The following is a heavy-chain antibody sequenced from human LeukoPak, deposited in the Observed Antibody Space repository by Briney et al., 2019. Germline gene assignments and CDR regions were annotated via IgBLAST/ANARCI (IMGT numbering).Heavy chain of an antibody. Sequence: SVKVFCKASGGTFSSYAISWVPQAPAKGLEWMGGIIPLFGTANYAQKFQGRVTITTDESTSTAYMELSSLRSEDTAVYYCARSLASKPRYFDYWGQGTLVTVSS. V-gene: IGHV1-69*05. CDR2: IIPLFGTA. CDR1: GGTFSSYA. CDR3: ARSLASKPRYFDY. J-gene: IGHJ4*02.